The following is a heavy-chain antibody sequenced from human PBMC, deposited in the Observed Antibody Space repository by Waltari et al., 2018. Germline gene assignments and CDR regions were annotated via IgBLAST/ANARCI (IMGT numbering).Heavy chain of an antibody. D-gene: IGHD5-12*01. J-gene: IGHJ4*02. CDR2: IKSKKDGATT. V-gene: IGHV3-15*01. Sequence: EVQLVESGGGLVKPGGSLRLSCAASGFTFSSAWMSWGRPAPGKGVGLVGRIKSKKDGATTDYAAPVQGRFTISRDDSQNTLYLQISSLKTEDTAVYFCSTGYTRTWHDGYWGQVTLVTVSS. CDR3: STGYTRTWHDGY. CDR1: GFTFSSAW.